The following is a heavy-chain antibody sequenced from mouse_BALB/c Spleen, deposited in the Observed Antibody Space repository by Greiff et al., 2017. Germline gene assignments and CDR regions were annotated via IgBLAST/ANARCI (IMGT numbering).Heavy chain of an antibody. V-gene: IGHV5-17*02. CDR3: ARGDGYYLFAY. J-gene: IGHJ3*01. CDR1: GFTFSSFG. D-gene: IGHD2-3*01. CDR2: ISSGSSTI. Sequence: EVQLVESGGGLVQPGGSRKLSCAASGFTFSSFGMHWVRQAPEKGLEWVAYISSGSSTIYYADTVKGRFTISRDNPKNTLFLQMTSLRSEDTAMYYCARGDGYYLFAYWGQGTLVTVSA.